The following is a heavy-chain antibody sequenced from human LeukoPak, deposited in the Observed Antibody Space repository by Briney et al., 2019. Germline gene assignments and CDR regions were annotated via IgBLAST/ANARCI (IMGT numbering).Heavy chain of an antibody. D-gene: IGHD1/OR15-1a*01. CDR1: GFNFNAAW. CDR3: SWEQDVSFGRHLEY. V-gene: IGHV3-15*01. CDR2: LKSKGGGETT. Sequence: GGSLRLSCAASGFNFNAAWMSWVRQAPGKGLEWVGRLKSKGGGETTDYSAPVKGRFTISRDDSEKMLYLQMNSLKIEDTAVYFCSWEQDVSFGRHLEYWGQGTLVTVSS. J-gene: IGHJ4*02.